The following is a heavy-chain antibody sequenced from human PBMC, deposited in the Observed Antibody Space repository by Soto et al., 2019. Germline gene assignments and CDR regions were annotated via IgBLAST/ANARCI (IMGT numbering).Heavy chain of an antibody. CDR3: TTAMYSSSWYFYYFDY. CDR1: GFTFSNAW. D-gene: IGHD6-13*01. V-gene: IGHV3-15*01. CDR2: IKSKTDGGTT. J-gene: IGHJ4*02. Sequence: GSLRLSCAASGFTFSNAWMSWVRQAPGKGLEWVGRIKSKTDGGTTDYAAPVKGRFTISRDDSKNTLYLQMNSLKTEDTAVYYFTTAMYSSSWYFYYFDYWGQGTLVTVSS.